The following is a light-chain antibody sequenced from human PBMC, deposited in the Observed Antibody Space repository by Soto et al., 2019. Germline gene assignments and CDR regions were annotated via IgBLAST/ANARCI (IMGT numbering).Light chain of an antibody. CDR2: GVS. CDR1: QSVTSN. J-gene: IGKJ4*01. CDR3: QQRSKWPLT. Sequence: EIVLTQSSATLSLSPEERATLCCRASQSVTSNALAWYQQKPGQAPRLLIYGVSSRATGIPDRFSGSGSGTDFTLTISSLEPEDFAVYYCQQRSKWPLTFGGGTKVEIK. V-gene: IGKV3-11*01.